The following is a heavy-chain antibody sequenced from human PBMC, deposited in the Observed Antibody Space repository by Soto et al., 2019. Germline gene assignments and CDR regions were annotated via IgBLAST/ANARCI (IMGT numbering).Heavy chain of an antibody. D-gene: IGHD2-8*01. Sequence: SVKVSCKASGGTFSSYAISWVRQAPGQGLEWTGGIIPIFGTANYAQKFQGRVTITADESTSTAYMELSSLRSEDTAVYYCRVQSQWDYFDYWGQGTLVTVSS. J-gene: IGHJ4*02. CDR3: RVQSQWDYFDY. CDR1: GGTFSSYA. CDR2: IIPIFGTA. V-gene: IGHV1-69*13.